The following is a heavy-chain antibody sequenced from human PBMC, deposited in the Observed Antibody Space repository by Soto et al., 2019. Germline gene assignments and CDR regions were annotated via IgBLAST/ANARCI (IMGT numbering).Heavy chain of an antibody. V-gene: IGHV5-51*01. J-gene: IGHJ4*02. CDR3: ARLGRYYYDSSGLYYFDY. CDR1: GYSFTSYW. Sequence: GESLKISCKGSGYSFTSYWIGWVRQMPGKGLEWMGIIYPGDSDTRYSPSFQGQVTISADKSISTAYLQWSSLKASDTAMYYCARLGRYYYDSSGLYYFDYWGQGTLVTVSS. CDR2: IYPGDSDT. D-gene: IGHD3-22*01.